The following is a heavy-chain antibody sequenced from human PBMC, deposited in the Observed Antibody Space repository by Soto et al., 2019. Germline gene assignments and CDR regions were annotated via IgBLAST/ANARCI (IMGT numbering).Heavy chain of an antibody. D-gene: IGHD3-10*01. CDR1: GFSLSTSGVA. Sequence: QITLKESGPTLVKPTQTLTLTCTFSGFSLSTSGVAVGWIRQPPGKALEWLALIYWYDDKRYSPSLKSRRTIPKDTSKTQEVLTITNMAPVDTATYYCAHSLFGRGFDPWGQGTLVTVSS. V-gene: IGHV2-5*01. J-gene: IGHJ5*02. CDR3: AHSLFGRGFDP. CDR2: IYWYDDK.